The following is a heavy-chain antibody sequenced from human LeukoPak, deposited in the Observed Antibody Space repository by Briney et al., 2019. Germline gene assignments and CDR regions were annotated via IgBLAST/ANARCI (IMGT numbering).Heavy chain of an antibody. CDR1: GFTFSSYA. CDR3: AKEVVYETDYYYYYGMDA. CDR2: ISGSGGST. D-gene: IGHD2-15*01. V-gene: IGHV3-23*01. J-gene: IGHJ6*02. Sequence: GGSLRLSCAASGFTFSSYAMSWVRQAPGKGLEWVSAISGSGGSTYYADSVKGRFTISRDNSKNTLYLQMNSLRAEDTGVYYCAKEVVYETDYYYYYGMDAWGQGTTVTVSS.